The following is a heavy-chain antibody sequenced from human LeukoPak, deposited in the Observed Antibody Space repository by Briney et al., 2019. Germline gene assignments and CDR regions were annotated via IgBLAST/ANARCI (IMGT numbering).Heavy chain of an antibody. CDR3: AKGIYSSGWSYFDY. Sequence: PGGSLRLSCGASGFTFSNYAMSWVRQAPGKGLEWVSTLSGSGITTYYADSVKGRFTISRDNSKNTLYLQMNSLRAEDTAVYYCAKGIYSSGWSYFDYWGHGTLVTVSS. CDR1: GFTFSNYA. V-gene: IGHV3-23*01. J-gene: IGHJ4*01. CDR2: LSGSGITT. D-gene: IGHD6-19*01.